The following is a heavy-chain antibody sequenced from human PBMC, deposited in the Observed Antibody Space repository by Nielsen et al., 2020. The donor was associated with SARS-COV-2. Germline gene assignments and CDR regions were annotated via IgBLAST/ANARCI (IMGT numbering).Heavy chain of an antibody. CDR2: ISTKANNYAT. CDR3: ARVNPISNSWFDAFDI. J-gene: IGHJ3*02. V-gene: IGHV3-73*01. CDR1: GFTFTDST. D-gene: IGHD6-13*01. Sequence: GGSLRPSCAASGFTFTDSTMPWVRQAPGKGLKWVGRISTKANNYATVYTESVKDRVTISRDDSKNTAFLQMNRLRSEDTALYYCARVNPISNSWFDAFDIWGQGTMVTVSS.